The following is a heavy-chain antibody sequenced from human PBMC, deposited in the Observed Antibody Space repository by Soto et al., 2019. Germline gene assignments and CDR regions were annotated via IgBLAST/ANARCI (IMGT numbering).Heavy chain of an antibody. D-gene: IGHD5-12*01. Sequence: ASETLSLTCTVSGGSISSGDYYWSWIRQPPGKGLEWIGYIYYSGSTYYNPSLKSRVTISVDTSKNQFSLKLSSVTAADTAVYYCARGFSGYDYEGCYFDYWGQGTLVTVSS. V-gene: IGHV4-30-4*01. CDR2: IYYSGST. J-gene: IGHJ4*02. CDR1: GGSISSGDYY. CDR3: ARGFSGYDYEGCYFDY.